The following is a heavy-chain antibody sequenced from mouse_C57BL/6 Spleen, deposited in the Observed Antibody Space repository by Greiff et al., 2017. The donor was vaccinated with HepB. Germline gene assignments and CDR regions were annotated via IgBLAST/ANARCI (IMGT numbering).Heavy chain of an antibody. J-gene: IGHJ2*01. CDR3: AREGKTGTDY. V-gene: IGHV1-76*01. CDR2: IYPGSGNT. CDR1: GYTFTDYY. Sequence: QVHVKQSGAELVRPGASVKLSCKASGYTFTDYYINWVKQRPGQGLEWIARIYPGSGNTYYNEKFKGKATLTAEKSSSTAYMQLSSLTSEDSAVYFCAREGKTGTDYWGQGTTLTVSS. D-gene: IGHD4-1*01.